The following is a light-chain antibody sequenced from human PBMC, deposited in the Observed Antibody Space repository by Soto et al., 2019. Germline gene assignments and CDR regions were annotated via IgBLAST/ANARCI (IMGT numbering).Light chain of an antibody. J-gene: IGKJ2*01. Sequence: EIVMTQSPAILSVSPGETATLSCKASQGVTSTLAWYQQKPGQAPRLLIYGASTRATGIPARFSGSGSGTEFTLTISSLQSEDFAVYYCQQYNDCPPYTFGQGTKLEIK. CDR2: GAS. V-gene: IGKV3-15*01. CDR3: QQYNDCPPYT. CDR1: QGVTST.